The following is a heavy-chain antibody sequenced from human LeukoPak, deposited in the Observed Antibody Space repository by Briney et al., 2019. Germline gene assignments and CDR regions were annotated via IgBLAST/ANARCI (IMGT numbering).Heavy chain of an antibody. CDR3: ARGPIAAAGDY. CDR2: MNPNSGNT. J-gene: IGHJ4*02. Sequence: ASVKVSCKASGYTFTSYDINWVRQATGQGLEWMGWMNPNSGNTGYAQKFQGRVTMTTDTSTTTVYMELRSLRSDDTAVYYCARGPIAAAGDYWGQGALVTVSS. CDR1: GYTFTSYD. D-gene: IGHD6-13*01. V-gene: IGHV1-8*01.